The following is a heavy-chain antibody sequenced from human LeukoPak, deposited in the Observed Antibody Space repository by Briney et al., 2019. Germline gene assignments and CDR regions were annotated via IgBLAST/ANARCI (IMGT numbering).Heavy chain of an antibody. CDR2: ISSSGSTI. CDR3: ARLIAAAGTYYYYHYGMDV. CDR1: GFTFSSYE. Sequence: GGSRLFSCAASGFTFSSYEMNWVRQAPGKGLEWVSYISSSGSTIYYAGSVKGRFTLTRDSAKNSLYLQMNSLRAEDTAVYYCARLIAAAGTYYYYHYGMDVWGAG. J-gene: IGHJ6*02. V-gene: IGHV3-48*03. D-gene: IGHD6-13*01.